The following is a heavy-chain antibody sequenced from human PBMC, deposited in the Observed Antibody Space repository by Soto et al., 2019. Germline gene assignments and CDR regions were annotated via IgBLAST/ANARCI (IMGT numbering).Heavy chain of an antibody. V-gene: IGHV5-10-1*01. Sequence: XDSLKVYWQGSGNRFTSYWSSLVLQMPGKGLEWMGRIDPSDSYTNYSPSFQGHVTISADKSISTAYLQWSSLKASDTAMYYCARPTNGVYYWYFDLSGRGTLVTSPQ. J-gene: IGHJ2*01. CDR2: IDPSDSYT. D-gene: IGHD2-8*01. CDR3: ARPTNGVYYWYFDL. CDR1: GNRFTSYW.